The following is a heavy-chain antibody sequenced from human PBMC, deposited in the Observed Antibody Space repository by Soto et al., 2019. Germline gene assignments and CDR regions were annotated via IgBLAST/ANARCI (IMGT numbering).Heavy chain of an antibody. D-gene: IGHD1-7*01. Sequence: GGSLTLSCAASGFPFSNAWMSWVLQAPGKGLEWVGRIKSKTDGGTTDYAAPVKGRFTISRDDSKNTLYLQMNSLKTEDTAVYYCTTPGVITGTTAPSMTAFDIWGQGTMVTVSS. CDR1: GFPFSNAW. CDR2: IKSKTDGGTT. CDR3: TTPGVITGTTAPSMTAFDI. V-gene: IGHV3-15*01. J-gene: IGHJ3*02.